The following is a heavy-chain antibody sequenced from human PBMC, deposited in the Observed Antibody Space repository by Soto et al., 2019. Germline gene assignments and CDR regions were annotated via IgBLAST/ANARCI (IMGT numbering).Heavy chain of an antibody. D-gene: IGHD3-10*01. J-gene: IGHJ6*02. V-gene: IGHV4-34*01. CDR2: INHSGST. Sequence: SETLSLTCAVYGGSFSGYYWSWIRQPPGKGLEWIGEINHSGSTNYNPSLKSRVTISVDTSKNQFSLKLSSVTAADTAVYYCARIWFGESAPLYYYYYGMDVGGQGTTVTVPS. CDR1: GGSFSGYY. CDR3: ARIWFGESAPLYYYYYGMDV.